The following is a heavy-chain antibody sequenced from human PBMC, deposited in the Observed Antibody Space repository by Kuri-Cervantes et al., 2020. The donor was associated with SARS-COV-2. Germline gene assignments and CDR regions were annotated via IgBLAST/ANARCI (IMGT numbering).Heavy chain of an antibody. CDR3: ARDRPHIVVVIANDYYYGMDV. V-gene: IGHV3-7*01. J-gene: IGHJ6*02. D-gene: IGHD2-21*01. CDR2: IKHDGSEK. CDR1: GFIFHNYW. Sequence: GESLKISCIASGFIFHNYWMDWVRQAPGKGLEWVASIKHDGSEKYFVDSVKGRFTISRDNAKNSLYLQMNSLRAEDTAVYYCARDRPHIVVVIANDYYYGMDVWGQGTTVTVSS.